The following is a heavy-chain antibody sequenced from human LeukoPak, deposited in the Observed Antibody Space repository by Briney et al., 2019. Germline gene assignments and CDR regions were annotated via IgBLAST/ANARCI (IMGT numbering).Heavy chain of an antibody. Sequence: SVTVSCTASGGTFSSYAISWVRQAPGQGLEWMGGIIPIFGTVNYAQKFQGRVTITADESTSTAYMELSSLRSEDTAVYYCATYYYDSHDAFDIWGQGTMATVSS. CDR3: ATYYYDSHDAFDI. D-gene: IGHD3-22*01. V-gene: IGHV1-69*13. CDR1: GGTFSSYA. J-gene: IGHJ3*02. CDR2: IIPIFGTV.